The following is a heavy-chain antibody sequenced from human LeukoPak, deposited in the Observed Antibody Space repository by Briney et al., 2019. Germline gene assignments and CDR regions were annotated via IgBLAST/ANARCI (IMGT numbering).Heavy chain of an antibody. CDR3: ARGEVVTRGVDY. Sequence: PSETLSLTCTVSGYSISSGYYWGWIRQPPGKGLEWIGSIYHSGSTYYNPSLKSRVTISVDTSKNQFSLKLSSVTAADTAVYYCARGEVVTRGVDYWGQGTLVTVSS. CDR1: GYSISSGYY. J-gene: IGHJ4*02. CDR2: IYHSGST. V-gene: IGHV4-38-2*02. D-gene: IGHD4-23*01.